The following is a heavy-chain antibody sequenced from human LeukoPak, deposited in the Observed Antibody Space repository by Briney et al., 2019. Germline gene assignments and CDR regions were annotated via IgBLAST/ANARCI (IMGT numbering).Heavy chain of an antibody. V-gene: IGHV4-59*08. CDR1: GGSISSYY. CDR3: ARLQPNWFDP. Sequence: SETLSLTCTVSGGSISSYYWSWIRQPPGKGLEWIGYIYYSGSTNYNPSPKSRVTISVDTSKNQFSLKLSSVIAADTAVYYCARLQPNWFDPWGQGTLVTVSS. J-gene: IGHJ5*02. CDR2: IYYSGST. D-gene: IGHD5-18*01.